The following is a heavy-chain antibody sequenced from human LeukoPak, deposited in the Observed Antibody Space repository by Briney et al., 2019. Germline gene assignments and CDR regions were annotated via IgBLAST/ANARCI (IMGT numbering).Heavy chain of an antibody. CDR3: AREDYYDSSGYYLVPGY. CDR2: IYYSGSA. Sequence: SETLSLTCTVSGGSISSSSYYWGWIRQPPGKGLEWIGSIYYSGSAYYNPSLKSRVTISVDTSKNQFSLKLSSVTAADTAVYYCAREDYYDSSGYYLVPGYWGQGTLVTVSS. D-gene: IGHD3-22*01. V-gene: IGHV4-39*02. J-gene: IGHJ4*02. CDR1: GGSISSSSYY.